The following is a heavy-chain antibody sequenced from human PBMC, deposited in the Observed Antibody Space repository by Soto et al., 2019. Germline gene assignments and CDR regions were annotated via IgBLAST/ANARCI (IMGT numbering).Heavy chain of an antibody. Sequence: EVQLVESGGGLVQPGRSLRLSCAASGFTFDDYAMHWVRQAPGKGLEWVSGISWNSGSIGYADSVKCRFTISRDNAKNALYLQMNSMRAEDTALYYCAKLIGDYDGGFDYWGQGTLVTVS. CDR3: AKLIGDYDGGFDY. CDR1: GFTFDDYA. V-gene: IGHV3-9*01. J-gene: IGHJ4*02. D-gene: IGHD4-17*01. CDR2: ISWNSGSI.